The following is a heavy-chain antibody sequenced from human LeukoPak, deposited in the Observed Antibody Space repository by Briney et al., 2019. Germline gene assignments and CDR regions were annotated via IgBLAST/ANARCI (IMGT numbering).Heavy chain of an antibody. V-gene: IGHV3-64*01. D-gene: IGHD6-13*01. J-gene: IGHJ4*02. CDR1: GFTFSSYA. CDR2: ISSNGGAT. CDR3: AREGAAASVDY. Sequence: GGSLRLSCAASGFTFSSYAMHWVRQAPGKGLEYVSAISSNGGATYYANSVKGRFTISRDNSKNTLYLQMGSLRAEDMAVYYCAREGAAASVDYWGQGTLVTVSS.